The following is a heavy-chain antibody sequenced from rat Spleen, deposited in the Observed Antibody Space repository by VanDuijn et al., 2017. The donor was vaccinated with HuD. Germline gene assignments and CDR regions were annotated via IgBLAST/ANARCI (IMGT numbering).Heavy chain of an antibody. V-gene: IGHV5-17*01. CDR1: GFTFSDHA. D-gene: IGHD1-9*01. CDR3: ARYYGYTWYFDF. CDR2: IIYDGSST. J-gene: IGHJ1*01. Sequence: EVQLVESGGRLVQPGNSLKLSCAASGFTFSDHAMAWVRQFPKKGLEWVAIIIYDGSSTYYRDSVKGRFTISRDNAKSTLYLQMDSLRSEDTATYYCARYYGYTWYFDFWGPGTMVTVSS.